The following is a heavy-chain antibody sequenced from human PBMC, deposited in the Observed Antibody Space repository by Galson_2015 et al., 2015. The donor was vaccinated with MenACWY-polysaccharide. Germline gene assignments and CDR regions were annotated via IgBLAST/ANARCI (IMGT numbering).Heavy chain of an antibody. D-gene: IGHD5-24*01. V-gene: IGHV1-69*04. CDR3: AREDRMASEPPTAHDF. CDR1: GSSFSSYS. J-gene: IGHJ4*02. CDR2: IIPIVGVP. Sequence: SVQVCCKASGSSFSSYSFSWIRQAPGQGLEWMGRIIPIVGVPNYAQKFQGRVTITADRPTSTVYMELSSLTSEDTAFYYCAREDRMASEPPTAHDFRGQGTPGNV.